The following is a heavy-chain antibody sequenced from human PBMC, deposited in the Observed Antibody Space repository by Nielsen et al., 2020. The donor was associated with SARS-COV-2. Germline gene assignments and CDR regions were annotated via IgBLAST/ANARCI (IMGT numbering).Heavy chain of an antibody. CDR2: IYPGDSDT. Sequence: GESLKISCKGSGYIFTNYWIGWVRQTPGKGLEWMGIIYPGDSDTRYSPSFQGQVTISADKSSSTAFLQWSSLKASDTAMYYCARPASYGDYVDGMDVWGQGTTVTVSS. J-gene: IGHJ6*02. CDR3: ARPASYGDYVDGMDV. V-gene: IGHV5-51*01. D-gene: IGHD4-17*01. CDR1: GYIFTNYW.